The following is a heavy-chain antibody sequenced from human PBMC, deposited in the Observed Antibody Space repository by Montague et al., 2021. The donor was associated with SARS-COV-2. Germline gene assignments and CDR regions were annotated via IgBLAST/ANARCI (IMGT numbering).Heavy chain of an antibody. D-gene: IGHD4-17*01. CDR3: ARGGADFGDYGWLDP. CDR2: IFPGGST. CDR1: GGSISNGSYP. V-gene: IGHV4-30-2*01. J-gene: IGHJ5*02. Sequence: TLSLTCSVSGGSISNGSYPWSWIRQPPGKGLEWIGYIFPGGSTYYNASLQSRVTIPIDNSKNQLSLGLTSITAADTAVYFCARGGADFGDYGWLDPWGQGILVTVS.